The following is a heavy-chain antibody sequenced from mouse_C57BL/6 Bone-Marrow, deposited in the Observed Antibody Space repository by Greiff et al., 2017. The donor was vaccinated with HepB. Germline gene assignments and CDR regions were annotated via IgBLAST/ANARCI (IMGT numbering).Heavy chain of an antibody. Sequence: VQVVESGAELMKPGASVKLSCKATGYTFTGYWIEWVKQRPGHGLEWIGEILPGSGSTNYTEKFKGKATFTAETSSNKAYMQLSSLTTEDSAIYYCARSYYYGSSPMDYWGQGTSVTVSS. CDR1: GYTFTGYW. CDR2: ILPGSGST. D-gene: IGHD1-1*01. CDR3: ARSYYYGSSPMDY. J-gene: IGHJ4*01. V-gene: IGHV1-9*01.